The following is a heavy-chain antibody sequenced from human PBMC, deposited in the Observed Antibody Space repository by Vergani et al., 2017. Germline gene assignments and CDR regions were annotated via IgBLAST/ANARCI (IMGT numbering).Heavy chain of an antibody. J-gene: IGHJ4*02. Sequence: QVQLVESGGGVVQPGRSLRLSCAASGFTFSSYGMHWVRQAPGKGLEWVAVISYDGSNKYYADSVKGRFTISRDNSKNTLYLQMNSLRAEDTAVYYCARARWFGELSVGYWGQGTLVTVSS. CDR3: ARARWFGELSVGY. CDR2: ISYDGSNK. V-gene: IGHV3-30*03. CDR1: GFTFSSYG. D-gene: IGHD3-10*01.